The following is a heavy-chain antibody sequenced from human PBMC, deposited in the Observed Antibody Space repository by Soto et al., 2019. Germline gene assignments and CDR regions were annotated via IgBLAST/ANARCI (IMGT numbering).Heavy chain of an antibody. J-gene: IGHJ6*02. CDR3: SRVDPGGDSYYYDYGMDV. D-gene: IGHD3-16*01. CDR2: ISFDGSNK. V-gene: IGHV3-30-3*01. Sequence: QVQLVESGGGVVQPGRSLRLSCAASGFTFSSSSMHWVRQAPGKGLEWVAVISFDGSNKYYTDSVKGRFTISRDNSKNKLYMKIDCLRAEDTAVNFCSRVDPGGDSYYYDYGMDVWGQGTTVTVAS. CDR1: GFTFSSSS.